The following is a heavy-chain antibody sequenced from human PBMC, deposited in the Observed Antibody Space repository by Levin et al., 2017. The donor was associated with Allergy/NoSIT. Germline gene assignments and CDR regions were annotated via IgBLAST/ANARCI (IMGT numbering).Heavy chain of an antibody. CDR1: GGSISSSSYY. CDR2: IYYSGST. V-gene: IGHV4-39*01. CDR3: ARLWDAFDY. D-gene: IGHD1-26*01. J-gene: IGHJ4*02. Sequence: SETLSLTCTVSGGSISSSSYYWGWIRQPPGKGLEWIGSIYYSGSTYYNPSLKSRVTISVDTSKNQFSLKLSSVTAADTAVYYCARLWDAFDYWGQGTLVTVSS.